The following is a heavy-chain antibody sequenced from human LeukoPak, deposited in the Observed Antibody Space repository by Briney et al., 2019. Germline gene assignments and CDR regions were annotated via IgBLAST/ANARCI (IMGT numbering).Heavy chain of an antibody. CDR2: IYTGDCDT. CDR1: GCGFTSYW. J-gene: IGHJ6*03. V-gene: IGHV5-51*01. CDR3: ARSGVVTLYQYIDV. D-gene: IGHD3-3*01. Sequence: GGALQISCQGAGCGFTSYWIGWGRRMAGKGGEGMGIIYTGDCDTRYSASFQGEVTISADKYIRNAYLQCSSLKASDTAIYYCARSGVVTLYQYIDVWGTGTTVTVSS.